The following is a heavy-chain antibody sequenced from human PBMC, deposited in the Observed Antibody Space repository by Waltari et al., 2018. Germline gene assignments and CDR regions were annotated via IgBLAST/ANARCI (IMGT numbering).Heavy chain of an antibody. D-gene: IGHD1-26*01. Sequence: EVQLVESGGGLVQPGGSLRLSCAASGFTFSSLCMSWVRQAPGKGLEWVANIKQDGSEKYYVDSVKGRFTISRDNAKNSLYLQMNSLRAEDTAVYYCARDSGSYYWGQGTLVTVSS. J-gene: IGHJ4*02. V-gene: IGHV3-7*01. CDR3: ARDSGSYY. CDR2: IKQDGSEK. CDR1: GFTFSSLC.